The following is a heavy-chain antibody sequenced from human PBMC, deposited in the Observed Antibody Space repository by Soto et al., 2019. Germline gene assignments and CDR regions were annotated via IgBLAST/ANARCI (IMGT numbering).Heavy chain of an antibody. D-gene: IGHD2-15*01. Sequence: GASVKVSCKASGGTFSSYAISWVRQAPGQGLEWMGGIIPIFGTANYAQKFQGRVTITADESTSTAYMELSSLRSEDTAVYYCARTTYCSGGSCYSAFDIWGQGTMVTVSS. CDR1: GGTFSSYA. J-gene: IGHJ3*02. CDR3: ARTTYCSGGSCYSAFDI. CDR2: IIPIFGTA. V-gene: IGHV1-69*13.